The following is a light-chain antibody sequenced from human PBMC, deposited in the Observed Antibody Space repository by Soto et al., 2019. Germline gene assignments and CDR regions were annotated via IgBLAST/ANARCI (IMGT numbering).Light chain of an antibody. CDR2: EVI. Sequence: QSVLTQPASVSGSPGQSITISCTGTSSDVGGYNYVSWYQQHPGKAPKLIICEVINRPSGVSNRFSGSKSGNTASLTISGLQAEDEADYYCSSCTSSSTLVFGTGTKVTVL. CDR1: SSDVGGYNY. V-gene: IGLV2-14*01. J-gene: IGLJ1*01. CDR3: SSCTSSSTLV.